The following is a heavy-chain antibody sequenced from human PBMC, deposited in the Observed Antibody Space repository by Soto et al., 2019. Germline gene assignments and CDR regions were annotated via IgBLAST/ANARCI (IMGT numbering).Heavy chain of an antibody. CDR1: GGTFSSYG. D-gene: IGHD2-8*01. J-gene: IGHJ5*02. Sequence: QVQPVQSGAEVKKPGSSVKVSCKASGGTFSSYGISWVRQAPGQGLEWMGGLIPIFGTANYAQKFQGRVTITADESTSTAYMELSSLRSEDTAVYYCAGRRGEYCTNGVCSWFDPWCQGTLVTVSS. V-gene: IGHV1-69*01. CDR2: LIPIFGTA. CDR3: AGRRGEYCTNGVCSWFDP.